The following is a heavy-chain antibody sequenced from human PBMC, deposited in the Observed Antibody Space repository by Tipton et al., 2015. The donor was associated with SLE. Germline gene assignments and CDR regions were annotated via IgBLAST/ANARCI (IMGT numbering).Heavy chain of an antibody. CDR3: ARRINLDY. J-gene: IGHJ4*02. D-gene: IGHD3-16*01. CDR1: GFTFSESA. CDR2: IRGKANNYAT. Sequence: SLRLSCAASGFTFSESALHWVRLASGKGLEWVGRIRGKANNYATAFAASVRGRFTISRDDSENTAYLQMDSLKIEDTAVYYCARRINLDYWGQGTLVTVSS. V-gene: IGHV3-73*01.